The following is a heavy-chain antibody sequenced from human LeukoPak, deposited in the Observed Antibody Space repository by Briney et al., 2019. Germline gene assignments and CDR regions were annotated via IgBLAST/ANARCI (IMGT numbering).Heavy chain of an antibody. D-gene: IGHD2-15*01. CDR2: IEEDGGEK. Sequence: GGSLRLSCAASGFTFSDYYMSWVRQAPGKGLEWVANIEEDGGEKYYVDSVKGRFIISRDNAKNSLYLQMNSLRAEDTAVYYCAREGGDIADTGFDYWGQGTLITVSS. V-gene: IGHV3-7*01. CDR3: AREGGDIADTGFDY. CDR1: GFTFSDYY. J-gene: IGHJ4*02.